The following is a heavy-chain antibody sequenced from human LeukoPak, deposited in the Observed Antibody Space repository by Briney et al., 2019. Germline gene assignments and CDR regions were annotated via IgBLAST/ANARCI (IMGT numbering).Heavy chain of an antibody. V-gene: IGHV3-23*01. CDR2: ISANGGGT. CDR1: GFTFSSYS. Sequence: GGSLRLSCAASGFTFSSYSMNWVRQAPGEGLEWVSGISANGGGTYYADSVKGRFTISRDNSKNMLYLQMNSLRAEDTAVYYCAKESGALGAPLYDYWGQGTLVTGSS. D-gene: IGHD4/OR15-4a*01. CDR3: AKESGALGAPLYDY. J-gene: IGHJ4*02.